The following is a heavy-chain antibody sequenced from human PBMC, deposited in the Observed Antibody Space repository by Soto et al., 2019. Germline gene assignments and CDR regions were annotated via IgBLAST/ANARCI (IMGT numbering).Heavy chain of an antibody. J-gene: IGHJ5*02. V-gene: IGHV4-39*01. CDR2: VYYNGFT. D-gene: IGHD3-3*01. CDR3: ARQDDFWSGSNWFDP. Sequence: SETLSLTCTVSGGSITRSNYYWGWIRQAQGKGLQWIGNVYYNGFTYYNPSLKSRVTISVDTSKNHFSLKLTSVTAADTAVYYCARQDDFWSGSNWFDPWGQGTLVTVSS. CDR1: GGSITRSNYY.